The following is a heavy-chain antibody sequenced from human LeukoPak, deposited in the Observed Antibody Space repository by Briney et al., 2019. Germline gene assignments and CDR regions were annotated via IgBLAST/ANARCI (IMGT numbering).Heavy chain of an antibody. CDR3: ARGAHYDYVWGSYRSSGYAFDI. J-gene: IGHJ3*02. V-gene: IGHV1-3*01. CDR2: INAGNGNT. Sequence: ASVKVSCTASGYTFTSYAMHWVRQAPGQRLEWMGWINAGNGNTKYSQKFQGRVTITRDTSASTAYMELSSLRSEDTAVYYCARGAHYDYVWGSYRSSGYAFDIWGQGTMVTVSS. D-gene: IGHD3-16*02. CDR1: GYTFTSYA.